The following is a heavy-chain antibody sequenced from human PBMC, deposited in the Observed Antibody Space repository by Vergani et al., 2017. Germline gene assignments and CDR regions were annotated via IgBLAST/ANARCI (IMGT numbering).Heavy chain of an antibody. CDR2: ISSSGSTI. Sequence: EVQLVESGGGLVKPGGSLRLSCAASGFTFSSYSMNWVRQAPGKGLEWVSYISSSGSTIYYADSVKGRFTISRDNAKNSLYLQMNSLRAEDTAVYYCARVTHSSGWYGVDYWGQGTLVTVSS. D-gene: IGHD6-19*01. J-gene: IGHJ4*02. CDR1: GFTFSSYS. CDR3: ARVTHSSGWYGVDY. V-gene: IGHV3-21*05.